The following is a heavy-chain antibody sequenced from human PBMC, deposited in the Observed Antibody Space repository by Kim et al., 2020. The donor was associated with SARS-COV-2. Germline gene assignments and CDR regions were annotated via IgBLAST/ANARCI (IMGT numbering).Heavy chain of an antibody. V-gene: IGHV3-30*18. J-gene: IGHJ3*02. D-gene: IGHD2-15*01. CDR1: GFTFSSYG. Sequence: GGSLRLSCAASGFTFSSYGMHWVRQAPGKGLEWVAVISYDGSNKYYADSVKGRFTISRDNSKNTLYLQMNSLRAEDTAVYYCAKAYCSGGSCYDDAFDIWGQGTMVTVSS. CDR2: ISYDGSNK. CDR3: AKAYCSGGSCYDDAFDI.